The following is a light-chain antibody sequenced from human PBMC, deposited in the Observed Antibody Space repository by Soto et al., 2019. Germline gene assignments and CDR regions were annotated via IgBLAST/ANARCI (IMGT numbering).Light chain of an antibody. CDR1: QSFSSSH. J-gene: IGKJ1*01. V-gene: IGKV3-20*01. Sequence: EIVFPQPPGTLSLSPAQRATLSCRTSQSFSSSHLAWYQQKPGQAPRLLIYGASNRATGIPDRFSGSGSGTDFTLTISRLAQEYVAVYYWQHYGSSGTFGQGTKVDIK. CDR2: GAS. CDR3: QHYGSSGT.